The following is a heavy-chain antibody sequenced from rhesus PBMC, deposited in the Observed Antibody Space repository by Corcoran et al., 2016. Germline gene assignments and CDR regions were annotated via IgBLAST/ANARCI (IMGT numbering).Heavy chain of an antibody. CDR3: ARRRSFDS. V-gene: IGHV4-81*01. CDR2: IAGNIAGT. D-gene: IGHD2-39*01. Sequence: QVQLQEPGPGLVKPSETLSLTCTVSGGSISGYYWSWIRQPPGQVLGWIGNIAGNIAGTNYNPSLKSRVTISKDTSKHQFSLKLSSVTAADTAVYYCARRRSFDSWGQGVVVTVSS. CDR1: GGSISGYY. J-gene: IGHJ6*01.